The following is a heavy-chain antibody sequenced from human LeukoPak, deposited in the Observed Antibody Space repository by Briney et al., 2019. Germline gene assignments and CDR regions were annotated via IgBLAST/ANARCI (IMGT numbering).Heavy chain of an antibody. CDR2: SYTSGST. J-gene: IGHJ5*02. D-gene: IGHD2-2*01. Sequence: PSETLSLTCTVSGGSISSGSYYWSWIRQPAGKGLEWIGRSYTSGSTNYNPSLKSRVTISVDTSKNHFSLKLSSVTAADTAVYYCAREPNYCSSTSCYLLNWFDPWGQGTLVTVSS. CDR3: AREPNYCSSTSCYLLNWFDP. CDR1: GGSISSGSYY. V-gene: IGHV4-61*02.